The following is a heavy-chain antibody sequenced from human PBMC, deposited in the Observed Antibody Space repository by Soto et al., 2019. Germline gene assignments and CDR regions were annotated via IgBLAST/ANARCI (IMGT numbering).Heavy chain of an antibody. V-gene: IGHV3-43*01. Sequence: EVQLVESGGVVVQPGGSLRLSCAASGFTFDDYTMHWVRQAPGKGLEWVSLISWDGGSTYYADSVKGRFTISRDNSKNSLYLQMNSLRTEDTALYYCAKDKGGGLDYGDYFDYWGQGTLVTVSS. CDR2: ISWDGGST. J-gene: IGHJ4*02. CDR3: AKDKGGGLDYGDYFDY. D-gene: IGHD4-17*01. CDR1: GFTFDDYT.